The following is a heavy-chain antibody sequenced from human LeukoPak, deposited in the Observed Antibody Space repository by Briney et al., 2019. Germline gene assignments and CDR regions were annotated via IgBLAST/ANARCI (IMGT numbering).Heavy chain of an antibody. D-gene: IGHD3-3*01. V-gene: IGHV4-34*01. CDR3: ARHIRITIFGVVTKTEGFDP. CDR1: GGSFSGYY. Sequence: SETLSLTCAVYGGSFSGYYWSWIRQPRGKWLEWIGEINHSGSTNYNPSLKSRVTISVDTSKNQFSLKLSSVTAADTAVYYCARHIRITIFGVVTKTEGFDPWGQGTLVTVSS. CDR2: INHSGST. J-gene: IGHJ5*02.